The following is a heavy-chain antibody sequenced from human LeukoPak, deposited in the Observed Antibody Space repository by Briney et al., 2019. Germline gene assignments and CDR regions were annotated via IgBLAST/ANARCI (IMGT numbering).Heavy chain of an antibody. CDR3: ASGSHYGIDY. V-gene: IGHV4-34*01. CDR1: GGSFSGYY. D-gene: IGHD3-10*01. J-gene: IGHJ4*02. Sequence: SETLSLTCAVYGGSFSGYYWRWIRQRPGKGLEWIGEINHSGSTNYNPSLKSRVTISVDTSKNQFSLKLSSVTAADTAVYYCASGSHYGIDYWGQGTLVTVSS. CDR2: INHSGST.